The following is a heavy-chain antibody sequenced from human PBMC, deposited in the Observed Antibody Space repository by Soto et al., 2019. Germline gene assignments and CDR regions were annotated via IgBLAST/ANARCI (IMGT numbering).Heavy chain of an antibody. Sequence: ASVKVSCKASGYTFTSYYMHWVRQAPGQGLEWMGWINPNSGGTNYAQKFQGWVTMTRDTSISTAYMELSRLRSDDTAVYYCARGTLLWFGELPNWFDPWGQGTLVTVSS. D-gene: IGHD3-10*01. CDR1: GYTFTSYY. V-gene: IGHV1-2*04. CDR2: INPNSGGT. J-gene: IGHJ5*02. CDR3: ARGTLLWFGELPNWFDP.